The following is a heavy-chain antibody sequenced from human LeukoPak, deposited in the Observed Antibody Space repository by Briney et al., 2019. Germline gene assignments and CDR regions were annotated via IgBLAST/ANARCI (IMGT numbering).Heavy chain of an antibody. J-gene: IGHJ4*02. CDR3: AKGQHFDWFIGYDY. Sequence: GGSLRLSCAASGFTFSDHYMDWVRQAPGKGLEWVGRTRNKANSYTTEYAASVKGRFTISRDDSKNSLYLQMNSLKTEDTAVYYCAKGQHFDWFIGYDYWGQGTLVTVSS. CDR1: GFTFSDHY. D-gene: IGHD3-9*01. CDR2: TRNKANSYTT. V-gene: IGHV3-72*01.